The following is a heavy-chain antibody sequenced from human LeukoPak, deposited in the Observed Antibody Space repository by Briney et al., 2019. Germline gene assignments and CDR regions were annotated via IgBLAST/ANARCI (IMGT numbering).Heavy chain of an antibody. CDR1: GGSFSGYY. D-gene: IGHD1-26*01. CDR2: INHSGST. CDR3: ARDLGYSGSYGAFDI. J-gene: IGHJ3*02. V-gene: IGHV4-34*01. Sequence: PSETLSLTCAVYGGSFSGYYWSWIRQPPGKGLEWIGEINHSGSTNYNPSLKSRVTISVDTSKNQFSLKLSSVTAADTAVYYCARDLGYSGSYGAFDIWGQGTMVTVSS.